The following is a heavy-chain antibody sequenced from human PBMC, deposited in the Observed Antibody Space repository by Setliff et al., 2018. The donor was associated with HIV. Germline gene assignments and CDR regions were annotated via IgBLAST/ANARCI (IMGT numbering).Heavy chain of an antibody. Sequence: SETLSLTCTVSGGSISSYYWNWIRQPPGKGLEWIGNIFDSENNNYNPSLKSRVSMSVDTSKNQFSLRLTSVTAADTAVYYCARQITSVTPEMLVVNDAFDVWGQGKMVTVSS. V-gene: IGHV4-59*01. D-gene: IGHD4-17*01. CDR2: IFDSENN. J-gene: IGHJ3*01. CDR1: GGSISSYY. CDR3: ARQITSVTPEMLVVNDAFDV.